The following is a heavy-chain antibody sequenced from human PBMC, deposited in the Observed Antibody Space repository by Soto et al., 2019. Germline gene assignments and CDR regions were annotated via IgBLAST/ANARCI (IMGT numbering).Heavy chain of an antibody. CDR2: IYWDDDK. J-gene: IGHJ4*02. V-gene: IGHV2-5*02. CDR1: GDSLSTSGVG. CDR3: AHTQFKYCGGDCYLDY. Sequence: GHTLVNPAYSLPRTCTFSGDSLSTSGVGVGWNRQPPGKALEWLALIYWDDDKRYSPSLKSRLTITKDTSKNQVVLTMTNMDPVDTATYYCAHTQFKYCGGDCYLDYWGQGTMVTGSS. D-gene: IGHD2-21*02.